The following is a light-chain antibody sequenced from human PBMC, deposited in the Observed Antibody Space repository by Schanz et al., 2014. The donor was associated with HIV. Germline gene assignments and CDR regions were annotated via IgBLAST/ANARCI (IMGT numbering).Light chain of an antibody. V-gene: IGKV3-15*01. CDR2: GAF. J-gene: IGKJ5*01. Sequence: EIVMTQSPATLSVSPGERATLSCRASQSVSNNLAWYQHKPGQAPRLLIYGAFTRATGIPVRFSGRGSGTDFTLTISRLEPEDFATYFCQHFDSLPITFGQGTRLEIK. CDR3: QHFDSLPIT. CDR1: QSVSNN.